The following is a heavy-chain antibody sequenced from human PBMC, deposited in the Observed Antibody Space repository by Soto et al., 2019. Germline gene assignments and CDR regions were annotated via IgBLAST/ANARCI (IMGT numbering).Heavy chain of an antibody. CDR1: GGTFSSYT. Sequence: ASVKVSCKASGGTFSSYTISWVRQAPGQGLEWMGRIIPILGIANYAQKFQGRVTITADKSTSTAYMELSSLRSEDTAVYYCARDPNGDRRGDYWGQGTLVTVSS. J-gene: IGHJ4*02. CDR3: ARDPNGDRRGDY. D-gene: IGHD2-8*01. V-gene: IGHV1-69*04. CDR2: IIPILGIA.